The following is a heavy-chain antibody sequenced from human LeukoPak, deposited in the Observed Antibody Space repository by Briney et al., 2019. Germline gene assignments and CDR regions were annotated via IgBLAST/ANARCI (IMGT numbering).Heavy chain of an antibody. CDR1: GYTFTEHF. Sequence: ASVRVSCKASGYTFTEHFIHWVRQAPGQGLQYMGWIHPASANTVYAQMFHGRVTLTRDTPATTTYMELSGLRSDDTAVYYCARDLRPANLWGQGTLVTVSS. D-gene: IGHD1-7*01. J-gene: IGHJ4*02. V-gene: IGHV1-2*02. CDR3: ARDLRPANL. CDR2: IHPASANT.